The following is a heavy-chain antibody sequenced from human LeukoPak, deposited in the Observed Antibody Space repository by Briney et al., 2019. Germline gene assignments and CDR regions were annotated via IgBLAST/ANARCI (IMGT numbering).Heavy chain of an antibody. Sequence: ASVKVSCKASGGTFSSYAISWVRQAPGQGLEWMGGIIPIFGTANYAQKFQGRVTITADKSTSTAYMELSSLRSEDTAVYYCASLGFPVQLERRVDYFDYWGQGTLVTVSS. CDR2: IIPIFGTA. J-gene: IGHJ4*02. CDR3: ASLGFPVQLERRVDYFDY. V-gene: IGHV1-69*06. D-gene: IGHD1-1*01. CDR1: GGTFSSYA.